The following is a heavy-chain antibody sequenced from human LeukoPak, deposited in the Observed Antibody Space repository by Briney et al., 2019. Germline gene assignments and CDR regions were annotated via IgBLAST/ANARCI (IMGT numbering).Heavy chain of an antibody. CDR2: ISYDGSNK. V-gene: IGHV3-30-3*01. D-gene: IGHD3-10*01. Sequence: GRSLRLSCAASGFTFSSYAMHWVRQAPGKGLEWVAVISYDGSNKYYADSVKGRFTISRDNSKNTLYLQMNSLRAEDTAVYYCARDRMVRGVPLDYWGQGTLVTVSS. CDR1: GFTFSSYA. J-gene: IGHJ4*02. CDR3: ARDRMVRGVPLDY.